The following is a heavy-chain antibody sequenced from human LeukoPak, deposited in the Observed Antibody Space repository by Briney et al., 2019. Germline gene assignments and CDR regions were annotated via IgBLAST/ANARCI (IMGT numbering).Heavy chain of an antibody. D-gene: IGHD2-15*01. CDR1: GFTFSSYG. J-gene: IGHJ5*02. CDR3: AKTSPAATQGIDP. CDR2: ISYDGSNK. V-gene: IGHV3-30*18. Sequence: PGRSLRLSCAASGFTFSSYGMHWVRQAPGEGLEWVAVISYDGSNKYYADSVKGRFTISRDNSKNTLYLQMNSLRAEDTAVYYCAKTSPAATQGIDPWGQGTLVTVSS.